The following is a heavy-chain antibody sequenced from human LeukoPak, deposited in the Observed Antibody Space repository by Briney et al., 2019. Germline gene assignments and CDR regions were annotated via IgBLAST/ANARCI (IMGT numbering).Heavy chain of an antibody. CDR3: ARDVVTGTNYYFDY. Sequence: ASVKVSCKASGYTLTSYAMHWVRQAPGQRLEWMGWINAGNGNTKYSQKFQGRVTITRDTSASTVYMELSSLRSEDTAVYYCARDVVTGTNYYFDYWGQGTLVTVSS. V-gene: IGHV1-3*01. D-gene: IGHD1/OR15-1a*01. CDR2: INAGNGNT. J-gene: IGHJ4*02. CDR1: GYTLTSYA.